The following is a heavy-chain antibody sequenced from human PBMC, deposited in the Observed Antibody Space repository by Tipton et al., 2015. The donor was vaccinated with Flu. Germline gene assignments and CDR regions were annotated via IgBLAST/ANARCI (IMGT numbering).Heavy chain of an antibody. CDR3: ARERSFSGSYRDFDY. Sequence: TLSLTCTVSGGSISGYYWSWIRQPAGKGLEWIGRINTSGSTNYNPSLNSRVTMSVDTSKNQFSLNLTSVTAADTAVYYCARERSFSGSYRDFDYWGQGTLVTVSS. CDR2: INTSGST. J-gene: IGHJ4*02. V-gene: IGHV4-4*07. CDR1: GGSISGYY. D-gene: IGHD3-16*02.